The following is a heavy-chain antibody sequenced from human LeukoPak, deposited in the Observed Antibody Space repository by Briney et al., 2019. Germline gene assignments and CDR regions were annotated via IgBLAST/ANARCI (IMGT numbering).Heavy chain of an antibody. V-gene: IGHV5-51*01. D-gene: IGHD2-2*02. CDR1: GYSFTTYW. CDR2: IYPGDSDT. Sequence: GESLKISCKGSGYSFTTYWIGWVRQMPGKGLEWMGIIYPGDSDTRYSPSFQGQVTISADKSISTAYLQWSSLKASDTAMYYCARGPYCDSTSCYSRHFQHWGQGTLVTVSS. J-gene: IGHJ1*01. CDR3: ARGPYCDSTSCYSRHFQH.